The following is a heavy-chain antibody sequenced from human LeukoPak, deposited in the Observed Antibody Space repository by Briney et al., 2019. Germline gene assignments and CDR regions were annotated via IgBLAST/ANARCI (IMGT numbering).Heavy chain of an antibody. Sequence: GGSLRLSCSASGLTVTNAWMNWVRQAPGEGLDWVGRIASKTDGGATDYAAPVKGRFTISRDDSKNTLNLQMNSLKTEDTAVYYCTTGIRGDWGQGTLVTASS. D-gene: IGHD3-10*01. CDR1: GLTVTNAW. J-gene: IGHJ4*02. CDR3: TTGIRGD. V-gene: IGHV3-15*07. CDR2: IASKTDGGAT.